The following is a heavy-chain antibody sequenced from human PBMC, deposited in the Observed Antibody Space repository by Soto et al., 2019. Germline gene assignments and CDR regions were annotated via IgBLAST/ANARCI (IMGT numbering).Heavy chain of an antibody. CDR2: ISYDGSNK. J-gene: IGHJ3*02. CDR1: GFTFSSYG. V-gene: IGHV3-30*03. D-gene: IGHD2-2*01. Sequence: GGSLRLSCAASGFTFSSYGMHWVRQAPGKGLEWVAVISYDGSNKYYADSVKGRFTISRDNSKNTLYLQMNSLRAEDTAVYYCALLPGDGDLLDISGRRTIVTGS. CDR3: ALLPGDGDLLDI.